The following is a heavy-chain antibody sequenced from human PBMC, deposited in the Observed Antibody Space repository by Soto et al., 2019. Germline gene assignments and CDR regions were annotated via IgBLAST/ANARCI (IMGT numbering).Heavy chain of an antibody. CDR2: MNPNSGHT. Sequence: GASVKVSCKASGYTFTSHDFNWMRQATGQGLEWMGWMNPNSGHTNYAQKFQGRVTMTRDTSISTAYMELTSLTSEDTAIYYCASDMSSTWGQGTLVTVS. CDR1: GYTFTSHD. D-gene: IGHD3-9*01. V-gene: IGHV1-8*01. CDR3: ASDMSST. J-gene: IGHJ5*02.